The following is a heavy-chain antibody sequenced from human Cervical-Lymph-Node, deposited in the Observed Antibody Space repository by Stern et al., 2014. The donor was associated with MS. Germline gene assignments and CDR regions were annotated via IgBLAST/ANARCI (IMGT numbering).Heavy chain of an antibody. CDR1: GLTFSNYA. CDR3: AKDSFEGYYFDF. Sequence: EVQLVESGGGLVQPGGSLRLSCAVSGLTFSNYAMTWVRQAPGKGLEWVSAISASSGSTFYADSVKGRFAISRDTSKSTLHLQMNSLRADDTAVYYCAKDSFEGYYFDFWGQGTLVAVSS. CDR2: ISASSGST. J-gene: IGHJ4*02. V-gene: IGHV3-23*04.